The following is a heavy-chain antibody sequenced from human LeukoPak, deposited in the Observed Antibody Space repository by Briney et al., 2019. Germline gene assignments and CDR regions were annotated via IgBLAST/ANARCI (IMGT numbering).Heavy chain of an antibody. CDR3: AKLGGHPLHNYYVGV. CDR2: ILDSGYST. Sequence: LPWGSLRLSCAASGFTFSSYAMSWVRQAPGKGLEWVSGILDSGYSTYYANSVKGRFTISRDNSNNTLYLQMNSLRAEDTAVYYCAKLGGHPLHNYYVGVWGKGTTVAVSS. J-gene: IGHJ6*03. CDR1: GFTFSSYA. D-gene: IGHD3-16*01. V-gene: IGHV3-23*01.